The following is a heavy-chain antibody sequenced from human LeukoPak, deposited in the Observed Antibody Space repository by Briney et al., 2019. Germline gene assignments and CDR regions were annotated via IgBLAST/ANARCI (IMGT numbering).Heavy chain of an antibody. CDR1: GGSIGNYY. V-gene: IGHV4-59*01. J-gene: IGHJ4*02. Sequence: SETLSLTCTVSGGSIGNYYWSWIRQPPGKGLEWIGYIYYSGSTNYNPSLKSRVTISVDTSKDQFSLKLSSVTAADTAVYYCARETYYDFWSGSAGYFDYWGQGTLVTVSS. CDR3: ARETYYDFWSGSAGYFDY. CDR2: IYYSGST. D-gene: IGHD3-3*01.